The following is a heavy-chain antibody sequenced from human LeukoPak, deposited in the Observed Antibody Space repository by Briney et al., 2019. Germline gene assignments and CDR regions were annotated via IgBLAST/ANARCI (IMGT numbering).Heavy chain of an antibody. J-gene: IGHJ4*02. Sequence: PPETLSLTCAVSGGSVSGHYWDWIRHPSGKGLEWIGYIYGSGSANYHPSLKSRVTISLDTSENHVSLRLTSVTAEDTAVYYCAREAPGGSGWTYFDYWGQGSLVTVSS. CDR1: GGSVSGHY. V-gene: IGHV4-59*02. D-gene: IGHD6-19*01. CDR3: AREAPGGSGWTYFDY. CDR2: IYGSGSA.